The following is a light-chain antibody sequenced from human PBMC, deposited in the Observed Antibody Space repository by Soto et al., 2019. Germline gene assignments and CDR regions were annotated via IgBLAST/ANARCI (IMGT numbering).Light chain of an antibody. Sequence: QSVLTQPPSVSAAPGQKVTISCFGTSSNIGKNLVSWYQQFPGTAPKLLIYDNYKRPSGIPVRFSVSKSGTAATLDITGPQTEDEADYYCGTWDHSLNNGRVFGGGTKLTVL. CDR2: DNY. CDR3: GTWDHSLNNGRV. J-gene: IGLJ3*02. CDR1: SSNIGKNL. V-gene: IGLV1-51*01.